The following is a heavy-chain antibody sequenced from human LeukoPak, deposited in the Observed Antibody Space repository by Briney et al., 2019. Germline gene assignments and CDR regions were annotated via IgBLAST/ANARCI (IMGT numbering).Heavy chain of an antibody. J-gene: IGHJ4*02. Sequence: KLGESLKISCTASGYSFTTYWIGWVRQMPGKGLQWMGGIDPSDSYINYSPSFQGLVTISADKSISTAYLQWSSLKASDTAMYYCARALLGSGNSPLDFWGQGTLVTVSS. V-gene: IGHV5-10-1*01. CDR2: IDPSDSYI. CDR3: ARALLGSGNSPLDF. CDR1: GYSFTTYW. D-gene: IGHD3-10*01.